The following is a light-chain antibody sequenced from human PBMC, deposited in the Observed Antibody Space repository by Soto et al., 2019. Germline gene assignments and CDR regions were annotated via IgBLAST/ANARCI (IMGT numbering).Light chain of an antibody. J-gene: IGLJ2*01. Sequence: QSVLTQPASVSASPGQSITISCTGTSSDVGGYNYVSWYQQYPGKAPKVIIYEINNRPSGVSDRFSGSKSGNTASLTISGLQAEDEADYYCCSYTRSTTVVFGGGTKVT. CDR1: SSDVGGYNY. CDR3: CSYTRSTTVV. CDR2: EIN. V-gene: IGLV2-14*01.